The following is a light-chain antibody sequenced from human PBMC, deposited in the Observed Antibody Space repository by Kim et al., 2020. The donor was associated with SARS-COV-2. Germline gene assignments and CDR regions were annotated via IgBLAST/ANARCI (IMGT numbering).Light chain of an antibody. CDR2: NAS. J-gene: IGKJ2*01. Sequence: DIQMTQSPSTLSASVGDRVTITCRASQNVSSWLAWYQQKPGKAPKLLIYNASTLEGGVPSRFSGRGSGTEFSLTINSLQPEDFATYDWQQYENDPYTFGQGTKLEI. CDR1: QNVSSW. V-gene: IGKV1-5*03. CDR3: QQYENDPYT.